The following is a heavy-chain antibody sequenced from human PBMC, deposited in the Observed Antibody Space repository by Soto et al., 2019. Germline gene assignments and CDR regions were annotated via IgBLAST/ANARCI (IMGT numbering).Heavy chain of an antibody. Sequence: GGSLRLSCAASGFTFSSYAMSWVRQAPGKGLEWVSAISGSGGSTYYADSVKCRFTISRDNSKNTRNLQMNSLRAEYRAVYYCAKDLGGGDAFDIWGQGTMVTVSS. CDR2: ISGSGGST. CDR1: GFTFSSYA. J-gene: IGHJ3*02. V-gene: IGHV3-23*01. D-gene: IGHD1-26*01. CDR3: AKDLGGGDAFDI.